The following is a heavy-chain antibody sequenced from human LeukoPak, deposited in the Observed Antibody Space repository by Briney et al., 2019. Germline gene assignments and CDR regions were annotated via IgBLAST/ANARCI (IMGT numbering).Heavy chain of an antibody. CDR2: FDHTGTT. J-gene: IGHJ4*02. D-gene: IGHD3-9*01. V-gene: IGHV4-39*01. CDR3: AKWVDLTVY. CDR1: GGSISSSDYY. Sequence: SETLSLTCTVSGGSISSSDYYWGWLRQPPGKGLEWIGSFDHTGTTYYNPSLKNRVSTSVDTSKNQFSLRLSSVTAADAAVYYWAKWVDLTVYWGQGTLVTVSS.